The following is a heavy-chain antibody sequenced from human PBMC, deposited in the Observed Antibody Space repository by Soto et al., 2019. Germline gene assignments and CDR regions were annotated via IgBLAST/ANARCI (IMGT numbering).Heavy chain of an antibody. CDR3: ARVWGSGSYAAYYFDS. Sequence: SETLSLTCTVSGGSISNGGYYWNWVRQHPXKGLEWIGYIHYSGSTWYNPSLESRVTISVDTSKDQFSLKLRSVTAADTAVYYCARVWGSGSYAAYYFDSWGQGTLVTVSS. V-gene: IGHV4-31*03. CDR1: GGSISNGGYY. J-gene: IGHJ4*01. D-gene: IGHD3-10*01. CDR2: IHYSGST.